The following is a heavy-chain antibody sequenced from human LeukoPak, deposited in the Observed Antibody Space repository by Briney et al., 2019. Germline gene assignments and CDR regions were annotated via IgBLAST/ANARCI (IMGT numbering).Heavy chain of an antibody. D-gene: IGHD1-26*01. J-gene: IGHJ4*02. Sequence: PSETLSLTCAVYGGSFSGYYWSWIRQPPGKGLEWIGEINHSGSTNYNPSLKSRVTISVDTSKNQFSLKLSSVTAADTAVYYCARGGPRYSGSYLQFWGQGTLVTVSS. V-gene: IGHV4-34*01. CDR1: GGSFSGYY. CDR2: INHSGST. CDR3: ARGGPRYSGSYLQF.